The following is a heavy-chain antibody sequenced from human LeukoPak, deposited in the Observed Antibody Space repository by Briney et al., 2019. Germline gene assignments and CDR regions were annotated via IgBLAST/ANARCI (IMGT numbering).Heavy chain of an antibody. CDR1: GFTFSSYA. J-gene: IGHJ4*02. Sequence: GGSLRLSCAASGFTFSSYAMSWVRQAPGKGLEWVSAISGSGSTIYYADSVKGRFTISRDNAKNSLYLQMNSLRAEDTAVYYCARENLGTLDYWGQGTLVTVST. CDR3: ARENLGTLDY. D-gene: IGHD1-1*01. V-gene: IGHV3-23*01. CDR2: ISGSGSTI.